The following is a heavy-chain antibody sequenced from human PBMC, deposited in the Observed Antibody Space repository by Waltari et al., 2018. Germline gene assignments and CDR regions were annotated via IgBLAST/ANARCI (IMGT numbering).Heavy chain of an antibody. CDR1: GYSISSGYY. CDR2: IYHGGST. Sequence: QVQLQESGPGLVKPSETLSLTCAVSGYSISSGYYWGWIRQPPGKGLEWIGSIYHGGSTYYTPSLKSLVTISVDTSKNQFSLKLSSVTAADTAVYFCARVYYYDSSGYLHDYWGQGTLVTVSS. J-gene: IGHJ4*02. CDR3: ARVYYYDSSGYLHDY. V-gene: IGHV4-38-2*01. D-gene: IGHD3-22*01.